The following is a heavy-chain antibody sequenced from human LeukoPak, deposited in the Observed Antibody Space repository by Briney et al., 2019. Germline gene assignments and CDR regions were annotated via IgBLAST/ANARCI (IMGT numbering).Heavy chain of an antibody. CDR3: ARDGYSDCSGGSCYFEY. V-gene: IGHV3-30*04. J-gene: IGHJ4*02. Sequence: PGRSPRLSCAASGFTFSSYAMHWVRQAPGKGLEWVAVISYDGSNKYYADSVKGRFTISRDNSKNTLYLQMNSLRAEDTAVYYCARDGYSDCSGGSCYFEYWGQGTLVTVSS. D-gene: IGHD2-15*01. CDR1: GFTFSSYA. CDR2: ISYDGSNK.